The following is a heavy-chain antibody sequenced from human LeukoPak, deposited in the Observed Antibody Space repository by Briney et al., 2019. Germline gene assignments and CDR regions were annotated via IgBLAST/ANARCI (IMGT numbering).Heavy chain of an antibody. V-gene: IGHV3-33*08. CDR1: GFTFSSYG. CDR3: ARGEDYYDSSGYYPLFDY. D-gene: IGHD3-22*01. J-gene: IGHJ4*02. CDR2: IWYDGSNK. Sequence: PGGSLRLSCAASGFTFSSYGMHWVRQAPGKGLEWVAVIWYDGSNKYYADSVKGRFTISRDNSKNTLYLQMNSLRAEDTAVYYCARGEDYYDSSGYYPLFDYWGQGTLVTVSS.